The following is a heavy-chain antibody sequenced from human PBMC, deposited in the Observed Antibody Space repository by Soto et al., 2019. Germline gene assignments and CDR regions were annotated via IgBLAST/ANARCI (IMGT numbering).Heavy chain of an antibody. CDR1: GFTFSNAW. D-gene: IGHD2-15*01. CDR3: TTSSESGYCSGGSCRRFSYMDV. V-gene: IGHV3-15*01. J-gene: IGHJ6*03. CDR2: IKSKTDGGTT. Sequence: GGSLRLSCAASGFTFSNAWMSWVRQAPGKGLEWVGRIKSKTDGGTTDYAAPVKGRFTISRDDSKNTLYLQMNSLKTEDTAVYYCTTSSESGYCSGGSCRRFSYMDVWGKGTTVTVSS.